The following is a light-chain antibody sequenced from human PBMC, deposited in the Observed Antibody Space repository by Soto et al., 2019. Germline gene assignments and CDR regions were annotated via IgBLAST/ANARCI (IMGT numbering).Light chain of an antibody. J-gene: IGLJ1*01. V-gene: IGLV2-14*01. CDR1: SSDVGIYNY. CDR2: QVT. Sequence: QSVLTQPPSVSGSPGQSITISCTGTSSDVGIYNYVSWYQQHPGKAPKLMIYQVTNRPSGVSNRFSGSKSGNTASLTISGLQAEDEADYYCSSYTRSTNYVFGSG. CDR3: SSYTRSTNYV.